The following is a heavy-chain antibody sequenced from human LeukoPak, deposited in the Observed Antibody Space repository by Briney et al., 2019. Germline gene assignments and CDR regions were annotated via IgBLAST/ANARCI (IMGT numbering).Heavy chain of an antibody. CDR1: GYTFTSYD. CDR3: ARGSTYDFWSGYYNLPYYYYYGMDV. J-gene: IGHJ6*02. Sequence: ASVKVSCKASGYTFTSYDINWVRQATGQGLEWMGWMNPNSGNTGYAQKFQGRVTMTRNTSISTAYMELSSLRSEDTAVYYCARGSTYDFWSGYYNLPYYYYYGMDVWGQGTTVTVSS. D-gene: IGHD3-3*01. V-gene: IGHV1-8*01. CDR2: MNPNSGNT.